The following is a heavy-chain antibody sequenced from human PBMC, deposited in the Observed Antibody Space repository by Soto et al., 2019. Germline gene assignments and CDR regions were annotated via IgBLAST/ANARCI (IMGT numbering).Heavy chain of an antibody. CDR2: IYSGGST. Sequence: GGSLRLSCAASGFTVSSNYMSWVRHAPGKGLEWVSVIYSGGSTYYADSVKGRFTISRDNSKNTLYLQMNSLRAEDTAVYYCARDMMTWGHAFDIWGQGTMVTVSS. D-gene: IGHD3-16*01. V-gene: IGHV3-53*01. J-gene: IGHJ3*02. CDR1: GFTVSSNY. CDR3: ARDMMTWGHAFDI.